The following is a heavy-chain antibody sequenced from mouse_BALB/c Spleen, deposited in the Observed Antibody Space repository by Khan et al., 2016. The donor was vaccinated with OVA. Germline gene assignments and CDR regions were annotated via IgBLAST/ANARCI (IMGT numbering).Heavy chain of an antibody. Sequence: EVKLLESGPGLVKPSQSLSLTCTVTGYSITSDYAWNWIRQFPENKLEWMGFISYTGGTSYLPSLKSRISITRDTSKNQFFLQLNSVTTEDSATYYCARWFAYWGQGTLVTVS. V-gene: IGHV3-2*02. CDR1: GYSITSDYA. J-gene: IGHJ3*01. CDR2: ISYTGGT. CDR3: ARWFAY.